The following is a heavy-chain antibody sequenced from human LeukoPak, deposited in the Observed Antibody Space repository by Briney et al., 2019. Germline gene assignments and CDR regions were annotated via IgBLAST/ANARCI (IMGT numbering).Heavy chain of an antibody. CDR1: GGSISSGSYY. D-gene: IGHD3-10*01. J-gene: IGHJ4*02. V-gene: IGHV4-61*02. CDR2: IYTSGTT. Sequence: SETLSLTCTVSGGSISSGSYYWTWIRQPAGKGLEWIGRIYTSGTTNYNPSLKSRVTISVDTSKNQFSLKLSSVTAADTAVYYCARVPRYGSGSYYSPNYYFDYWGQGTLVTVSS. CDR3: ARVPRYGSGSYYSPNYYFDY.